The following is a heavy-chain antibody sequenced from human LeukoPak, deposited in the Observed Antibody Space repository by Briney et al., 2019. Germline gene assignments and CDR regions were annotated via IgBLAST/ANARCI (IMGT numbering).Heavy chain of an antibody. CDR3: ARDGYTLLDY. D-gene: IGHD5-24*01. V-gene: IGHV3-30*04. CDR2: ISYDGSNK. CDR1: GFTFSSYA. Sequence: GGSLRLSCAASGFTFSSYAMHWVRQAPGKGLEWVAVISYDGSNKYYADSVKGRFTISRDNSKNTLYLQMNSLRAEDTAVYYCARDGYTLLDYRGQGTLVTVSS. J-gene: IGHJ4*02.